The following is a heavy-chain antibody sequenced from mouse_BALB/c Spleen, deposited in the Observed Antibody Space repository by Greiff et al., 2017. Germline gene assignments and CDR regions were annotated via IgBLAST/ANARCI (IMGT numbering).Heavy chain of an antibody. CDR3: ARGGLGDY. Sequence: QVQLKQSAAELARPGASVKMSCKASGYTFTSYTMHWVKQRPGQGLEWIGYINPSSGYTEYNQKFKDKTTLTADKSSSTAYMQLSSLTSEDSAVYYCARGGLGDYWGQGTTLTVSS. V-gene: IGHV1-4*02. CDR2: INPSSGYT. D-gene: IGHD3-3*01. CDR1: GYTFTSYT. J-gene: IGHJ2*01.